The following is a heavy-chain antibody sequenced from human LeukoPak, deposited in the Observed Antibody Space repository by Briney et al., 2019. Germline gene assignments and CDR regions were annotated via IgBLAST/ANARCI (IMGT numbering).Heavy chain of an antibody. CDR2: IRYDGSIK. V-gene: IGHV3-30*02. D-gene: IGHD6-13*01. J-gene: IGHJ4*02. CDR3: ARDLMGIAYRGAFYY. Sequence: GGSLRLSCAASGIIFSSYGMHWVRQAPGKGLEWVAFIRYDGSIKYYADSVKGRFTISRDNSKNTLYLQMNSLRGEDTAVYYCARDLMGIAYRGAFYYWGQGTLVTVSS. CDR1: GIIFSSYG.